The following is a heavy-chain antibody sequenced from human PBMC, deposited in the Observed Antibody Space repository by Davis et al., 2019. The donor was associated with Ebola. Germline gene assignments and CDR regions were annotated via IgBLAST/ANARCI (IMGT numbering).Heavy chain of an antibody. CDR1: GFTFSSYA. J-gene: IGHJ4*02. CDR3: AKDIEPFVPYYFDY. Sequence: GESLKISCAASGFTFSSYAMSWVRQAPGKGLEWVSAISGSGGSTYYADSVKGRFTISRDNSKNTLYLQMNSLRAEDTAVYYCAKDIEPFVPYYFDYWGQGTLVTVSS. D-gene: IGHD1-14*01. CDR2: ISGSGGST. V-gene: IGHV3-23*01.